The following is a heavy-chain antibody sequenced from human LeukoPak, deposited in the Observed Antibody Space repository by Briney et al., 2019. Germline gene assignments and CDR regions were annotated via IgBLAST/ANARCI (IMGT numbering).Heavy chain of an antibody. CDR3: ASPFWGGFPENYYYYGMDV. CDR2: ISYDGSNK. D-gene: IGHD3-3*01. CDR1: GFTFSSYA. J-gene: IGHJ6*02. Sequence: GGSLRLSCAASGFTFSSYAMHWVRQAPGKGLEWVAVISYDGSNKYYADSVKGRFTISRDNSKNTLYLQMNSLRAEDTAVYYCASPFWGGFPENYYYYGMDVWGQGTTVTASS. V-gene: IGHV3-30-3*01.